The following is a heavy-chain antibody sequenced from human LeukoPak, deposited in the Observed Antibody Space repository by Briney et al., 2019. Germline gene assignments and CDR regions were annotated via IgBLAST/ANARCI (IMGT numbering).Heavy chain of an antibody. CDR2: INGDGSTT. CDR1: GFTFSTYW. Sequence: GGSLRLSCAASGFTFSTYWMHWDRQAPGTGLVWVSRINGDGSTTSYADSVKGRFTISRDNAKSTLYLQVNSLRVEDAAVYYCARVVLSGAYQIGLWGQGTLVTVSS. J-gene: IGHJ4*02. V-gene: IGHV3-74*01. D-gene: IGHD2/OR15-2a*01. CDR3: ARVVLSGAYQIGL.